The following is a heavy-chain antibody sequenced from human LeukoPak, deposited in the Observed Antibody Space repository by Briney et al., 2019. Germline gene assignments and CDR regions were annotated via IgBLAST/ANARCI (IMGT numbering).Heavy chain of an antibody. Sequence: GGSLRLSCAASGFTLTGYAMSWVRQAPGKGLEWVANIKQDGSEKYYVDSVKGRFTISRDNAKNSLYLQMNSLRAEDTAVYYCASKGYSSSWDFDYWGQGTLVTVSS. CDR1: GFTLTGYA. V-gene: IGHV3-7*01. J-gene: IGHJ4*02. D-gene: IGHD6-13*01. CDR2: IKQDGSEK. CDR3: ASKGYSSSWDFDY.